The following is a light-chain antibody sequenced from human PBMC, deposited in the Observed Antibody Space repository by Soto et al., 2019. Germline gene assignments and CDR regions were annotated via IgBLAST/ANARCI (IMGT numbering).Light chain of an antibody. CDR3: AAWDDTLDAQV. J-gene: IGLJ3*02. CDR1: RSNIGRNF. V-gene: IGLV1-47*01. Sequence: QSVLTQSPSASGTPGQRVTISCSGSRSNIGRNFVYWYQHVPGTAPRLLIQRNNERPSGVPDRFSGSKSGTSVSLAISGLRSDDAATCAAWDDTLDAQVFGGGTKLTVL. CDR2: RNN.